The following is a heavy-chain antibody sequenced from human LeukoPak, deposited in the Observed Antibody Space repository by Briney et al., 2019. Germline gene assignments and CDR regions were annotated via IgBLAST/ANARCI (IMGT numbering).Heavy chain of an antibody. V-gene: IGHV4-59*12. CDR2: IYSSGST. Sequence: SETLSLTCSVSAGSISSYYWSWIRQPPGKGLEWIGYIYSSGSTNYNPSLKSRVTISVDTSKNQFSLKLSSVTAADTAVYYCARSYYYGSGSGVLDYWGQGTLVTVSS. CDR1: AGSISSYY. CDR3: ARSYYYGSGSGVLDY. D-gene: IGHD3-10*01. J-gene: IGHJ4*02.